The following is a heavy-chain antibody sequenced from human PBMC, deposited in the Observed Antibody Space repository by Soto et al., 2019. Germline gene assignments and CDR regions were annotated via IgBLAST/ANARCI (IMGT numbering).Heavy chain of an antibody. V-gene: IGHV3-30*18. Sequence: QVQLVESGGGVVQPGRSLRLSCAASGFTFSSYGMHWVRQAPGKGLEWVAVISYDGSNKYYADSVKGRFTISRDNSKNTLYKQMNGLRPENPAVYYGAKGGTVTPRYYYSGMAVGAQGTTVTVSS. CDR1: GFTFSSYG. J-gene: IGHJ6*02. D-gene: IGHD4-17*01. CDR3: AKGGTVTPRYYYSGMAV. CDR2: ISYDGSNK.